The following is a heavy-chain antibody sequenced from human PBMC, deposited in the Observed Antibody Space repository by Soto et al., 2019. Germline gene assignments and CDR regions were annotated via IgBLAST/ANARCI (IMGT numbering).Heavy chain of an antibody. V-gene: IGHV1-18*01. CDR1: GYTFTSYG. CDR3: ARAFQYYDILTGYSRLWPNWFDP. D-gene: IGHD3-9*01. CDR2: ISAYNGNT. Sequence: SSVKVSCKASGYTFTSYGISWVRQAPGQGLEWMGWISAYNGNTNYAQKLQGRVTMTTDTSTSTAYMELTSLRSDDTAVYYCARAFQYYDILTGYSRLWPNWFDPWGQGTLVTVSS. J-gene: IGHJ5*02.